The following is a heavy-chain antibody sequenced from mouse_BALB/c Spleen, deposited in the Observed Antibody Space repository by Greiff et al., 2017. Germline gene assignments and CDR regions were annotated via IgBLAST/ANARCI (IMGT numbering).Heavy chain of an antibody. V-gene: IGHV1-14*01. CDR3: ARAGGNYAMDY. J-gene: IGHJ4*01. CDR1: GYTFTSYV. CDR2: INPYNDGT. Sequence: VQLQQSGPELVKPGASVKMSCKASGYTFTSYVMHWVKQKPGQGLECIGYINPYNDGTKYNEKFKGKATLTSDKSSSTAYMELSSLTSEDSAVYYCARAGGNYAMDYWGQGTSVTVSS.